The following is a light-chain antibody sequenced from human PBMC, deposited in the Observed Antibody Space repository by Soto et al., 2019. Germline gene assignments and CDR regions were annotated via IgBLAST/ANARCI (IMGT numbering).Light chain of an antibody. V-gene: IGLV2-23*02. J-gene: IGLJ3*02. CDR2: EVS. Sequence: QSALTQPASVSGSPGQSITISCTGTSSDVGSYNLVSWYQQHPGKAPKPMIYEVSKRPSGVSNRFSGSKSGNTASLTISGLQAEDEADYYCCSYAGSSTLWVFGGGTQLTVL. CDR3: CSYAGSSTLWV. CDR1: SSDVGSYNL.